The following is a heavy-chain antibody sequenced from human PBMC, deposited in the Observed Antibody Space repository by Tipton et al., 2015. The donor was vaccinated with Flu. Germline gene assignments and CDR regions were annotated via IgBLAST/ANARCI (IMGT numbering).Heavy chain of an antibody. V-gene: IGHV4-59*01. CDR1: GGSIGDYY. Sequence: TLSLTCTVSGGSIGDYYWSWIRQPPGKGLEWIGYISYTRSPDYNPSLKSRVTISVDSSKSHFSLRLTSVTAADTAIYYCARYVVVSTGPYFDYWGQGTLVPVSS. CDR3: ARYVVVSTGPYFDY. CDR2: ISYTRSP. J-gene: IGHJ4*02. D-gene: IGHD2-15*01.